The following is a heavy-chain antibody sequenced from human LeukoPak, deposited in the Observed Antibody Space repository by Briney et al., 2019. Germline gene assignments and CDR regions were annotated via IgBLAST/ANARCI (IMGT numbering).Heavy chain of an antibody. CDR1: GGSISSGGYY. J-gene: IGHJ4*02. V-gene: IGHV4-31*03. Sequence: SQTLSLTCTVSGGSISSGGYYWSWIRQHPGKGLEWIGYIYYSGSTYYNPSLKSRVTISLDTSKNQFSLKLTSVAAEDTAVYYCARGPTAELDYWGQGTLVTVSS. CDR2: IYYSGST. CDR3: ARGPTAELDY.